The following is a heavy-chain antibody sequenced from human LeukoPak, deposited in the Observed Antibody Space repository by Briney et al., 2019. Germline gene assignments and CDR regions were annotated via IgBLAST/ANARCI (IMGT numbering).Heavy chain of an antibody. CDR2: IYKSGST. CDR3: ARAATFYYYYMDV. D-gene: IGHD2-15*01. Sequence: PSETLSLTCTVSGGSISSGSYYCSWIRQPAGKGLEWIGHIYKSGSTNYNPSLKSRVTISVDTSKNQFSLKLSSVTAADTAVYYCARAATFYYYYMDVWGKGTTVTISS. J-gene: IGHJ6*03. V-gene: IGHV4-61*10. CDR1: GGSISSGSYY.